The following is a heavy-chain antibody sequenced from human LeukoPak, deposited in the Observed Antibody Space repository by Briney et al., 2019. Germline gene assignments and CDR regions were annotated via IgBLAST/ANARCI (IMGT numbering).Heavy chain of an antibody. CDR3: VRKGPDYDSSGPFGY. V-gene: IGHV3-30*03. CDR2: ISYDGSNK. J-gene: IGHJ4*02. CDR1: GFTFSSYG. D-gene: IGHD3-22*01. Sequence: QPGGSLRLSCAASGFTFSSYGMHWVRQAPGKGLEWVAVISYDGSNKYYADSVKGRFTISRDNSKNTLYLQMNSLRAEDMAVYYCVRKGPDYDSSGPFGYWGQGTLVTVSS.